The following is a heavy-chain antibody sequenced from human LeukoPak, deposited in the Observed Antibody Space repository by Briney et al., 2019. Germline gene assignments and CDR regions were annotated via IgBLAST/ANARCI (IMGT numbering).Heavy chain of an antibody. J-gene: IGHJ4*02. Sequence: GGSLRLSCAASGFSNYTMHWVRQAPGKGLEWVAVISYDGSNKYYADSVKGRFTISRDNSKSTLYLQMNFLRAEDTAVYYCARSPSGDWAYDYFDYWGQGTLVTVSS. CDR2: ISYDGSNK. D-gene: IGHD2-21*02. V-gene: IGHV3-30*04. CDR1: GFSNYT. CDR3: ARSPSGDWAYDYFDY.